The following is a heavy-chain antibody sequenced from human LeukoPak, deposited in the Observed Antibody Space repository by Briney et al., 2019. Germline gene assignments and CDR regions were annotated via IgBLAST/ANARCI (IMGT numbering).Heavy chain of an antibody. J-gene: IGHJ5*02. CDR1: GFTFSSYA. D-gene: IGHD5-18*01. V-gene: IGHV3-30-3*01. CDR3: ARDYWPRGYSYGPNNWFDP. Sequence: AGGSLRLSCAASGFTFSSYAMHWVRQAPGKGLEWVAVISYDGSNKYYADSVKGRFTISRDNSKNTLYLQMNSLRAEDTAVYYCARDYWPRGYSYGPNNWFDPWGQGTLVTVSS. CDR2: ISYDGSNK.